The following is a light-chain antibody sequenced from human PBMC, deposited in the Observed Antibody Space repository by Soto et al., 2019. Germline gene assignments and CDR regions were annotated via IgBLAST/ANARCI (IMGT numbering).Light chain of an antibody. V-gene: IGKV1-39*01. CDR2: AAS. Sequence: DIQMTQSPSSLSASVGVRVTITCRASQSISSSLNWYQQKPGKAPKLLIYAASSLQSGVPSRFSGSGSGTDFTLTISSLQPEDFATYYCQQSYSTPPITFGQGTRLEIK. J-gene: IGKJ5*01. CDR1: QSISSS. CDR3: QQSYSTPPIT.